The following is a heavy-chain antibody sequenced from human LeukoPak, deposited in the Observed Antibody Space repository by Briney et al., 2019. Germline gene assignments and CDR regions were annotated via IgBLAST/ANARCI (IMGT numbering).Heavy chain of an antibody. CDR1: GGSINSYY. Sequence: NPSETLSLTCIVSGGSINSYYWSWIRQPPGKGLEWIGYVLYSGGTDYNSSLKSRVTISVDTSKNQISLKLSSVTAADTAVYYCARVPTWIHRAFDIWGQGTMVTVSS. CDR2: VLYSGGT. D-gene: IGHD5-12*01. V-gene: IGHV4-59*12. CDR3: ARVPTWIHRAFDI. J-gene: IGHJ3*02.